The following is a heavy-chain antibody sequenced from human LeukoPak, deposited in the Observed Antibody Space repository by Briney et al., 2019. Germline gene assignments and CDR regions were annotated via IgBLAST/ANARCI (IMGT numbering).Heavy chain of an antibody. J-gene: IGHJ4*02. D-gene: IGHD1-1*01. V-gene: IGHV4-34*01. CDR3: ARTGLKGYFDY. CDR2: INHSGST. CDR1: GDSVSSYY. Sequence: SETLSLTCTVSGDSVSSYYWSWIRQPPGKGLEWIGEINHSGSTNYNPSLKSRVTISVDTSKNQFSLKLSSVTAADTAVYYCARTGLKGYFDYWGQGTLVTVSS.